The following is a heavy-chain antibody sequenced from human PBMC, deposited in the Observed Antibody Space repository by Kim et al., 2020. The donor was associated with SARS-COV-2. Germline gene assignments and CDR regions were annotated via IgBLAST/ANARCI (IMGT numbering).Heavy chain of an antibody. Sequence: AQKFQGRATITADESTSTAYRELSSLRSEDTAVYYCARDSSSWYDWFDPWGQGTLVTVSS. CDR3: ARDSSSWYDWFDP. D-gene: IGHD6-13*01. J-gene: IGHJ5*02. V-gene: IGHV1-69*01.